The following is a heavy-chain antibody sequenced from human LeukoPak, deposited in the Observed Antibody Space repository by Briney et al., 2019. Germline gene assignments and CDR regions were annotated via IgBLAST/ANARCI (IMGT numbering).Heavy chain of an antibody. J-gene: IGHJ4*02. Sequence: SETLSLTCAVYGGSFSGYYWSWIRQPPGKGLEWIGEINHSGSTSYNPSLKSQVTISVDTSKNQFSLKLSSVTAADTAVYYCARGDIAATGTPFDNWGQGTLVTVSS. CDR2: INHSGST. D-gene: IGHD6-13*01. CDR3: ARGDIAATGTPFDN. V-gene: IGHV4-34*01. CDR1: GGSFSGYY.